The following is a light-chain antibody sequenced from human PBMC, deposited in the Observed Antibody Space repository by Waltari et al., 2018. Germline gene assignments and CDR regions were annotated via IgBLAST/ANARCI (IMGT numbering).Light chain of an antibody. Sequence: QSVLTQPPSVSGAPGQRVTISCSGSSSNIGAGHDVPWYQVFPSAAPKLLIYGNSNRPSGVPDRFSGSKSGTSASLAITGLQAEDEADYYCQSYDSSLTSGVVFGGGTKVTVL. CDR3: QSYDSSLTSGVV. V-gene: IGLV1-40*01. CDR1: SSNIGAGHD. CDR2: GNS. J-gene: IGLJ3*02.